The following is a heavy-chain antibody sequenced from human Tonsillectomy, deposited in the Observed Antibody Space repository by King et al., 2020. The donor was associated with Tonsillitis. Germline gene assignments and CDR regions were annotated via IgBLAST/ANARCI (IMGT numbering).Heavy chain of an antibody. J-gene: IGHJ4*02. V-gene: IGHV4-34*01. Sequence: VQLQQWGAGLLKPSETLSLTCAVYGGSFSGYYWSWIRQPPGKGLEWIGEINHSGSTNYNPSLKSRVTISVDTSKNQFSLKLSSVTAADTAVYYCAIRGYSYVNYFDYWGQGTLVTVSS. CDR2: INHSGST. CDR1: GGSFSGYY. CDR3: AIRGYSYVNYFDY. D-gene: IGHD5-18*01.